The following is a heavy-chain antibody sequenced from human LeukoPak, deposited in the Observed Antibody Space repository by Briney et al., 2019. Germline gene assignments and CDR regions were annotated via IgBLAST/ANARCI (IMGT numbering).Heavy chain of an antibody. J-gene: IGHJ4*02. D-gene: IGHD6-13*01. CDR2: ISSSGSTI. Sequence: GGSLRLSCAASGFTFSSYEMNWVRQAPGKGLEWVSYISSSGSTIYYADSVKGRFTISRDNAKNSLYLQMNSLRAEDTAVYYCARVGVFSSSWLLHWGQGTLVTVSS. V-gene: IGHV3-48*03. CDR3: ARVGVFSSSWLLH. CDR1: GFTFSSYE.